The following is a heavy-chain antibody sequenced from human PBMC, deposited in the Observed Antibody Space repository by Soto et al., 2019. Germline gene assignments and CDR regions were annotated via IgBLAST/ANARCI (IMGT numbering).Heavy chain of an antibody. CDR1: GYTFTSYG. CDR2: ISAYNGNT. J-gene: IGHJ5*02. D-gene: IGHD6-13*01. CDR3: ARDGLTAAVAAAGNNWFDP. Sequence: ASVKVSCKASGYTFTSYGVSWVRQAPGQGLEWMGWISAYNGNTNYAQKLQGRVTMTTDTSTSTAYMELRSLRSDDTAVYYCARDGLTAAVAAAGNNWFDPWGQGTLVTVSS. V-gene: IGHV1-18*01.